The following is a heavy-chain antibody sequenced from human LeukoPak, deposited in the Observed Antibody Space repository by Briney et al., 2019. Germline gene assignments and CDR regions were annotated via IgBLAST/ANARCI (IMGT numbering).Heavy chain of an antibody. CDR3: SVRYYGILTGLPLFDP. CDR1: GSAISSSNW. D-gene: IGHD3-9*01. Sequence: PSETLTLTCAVLGSAISSSNWWRWVRQPPRNGLEWIGEIHHSRSTNYNPSLKTRATISVDKPKNQLTLKLTSVTAPTTALSYCSVRYYGILTGLPLFDPWGQGTLVTVSS. CDR2: IHHSRST. V-gene: IGHV4-4*02. J-gene: IGHJ5*02.